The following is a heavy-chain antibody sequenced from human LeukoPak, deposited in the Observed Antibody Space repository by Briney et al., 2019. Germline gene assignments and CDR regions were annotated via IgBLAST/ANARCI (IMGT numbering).Heavy chain of an antibody. CDR1: GYTFTSYY. D-gene: IGHD2/OR15-2a*01. CDR2: INPSRGST. V-gene: IGHV1-2*02. J-gene: IGHJ6*03. Sequence: ASVKVSCKASGYTFTSYYIYWVRQAPGQGLEWMGIINPSRGSTNYAQKFQGRVTMTRDTSISTAYMELSRVRSDDTAVYYCARGDYFGNFGIGTSYYYYYIDVWGKGTTVAVSS. CDR3: ARGDYFGNFGIGTSYYYYYIDV.